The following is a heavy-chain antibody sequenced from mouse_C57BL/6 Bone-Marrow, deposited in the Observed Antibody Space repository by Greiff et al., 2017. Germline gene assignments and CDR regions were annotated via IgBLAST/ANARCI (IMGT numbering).Heavy chain of an antibody. CDR2: IDPSDSYT. D-gene: IGHD2-1*01. CDR3: ARSDGNYV. J-gene: IGHJ1*03. V-gene: IGHV1-59*01. CDR1: GYTFTSYW. Sequence: QVHVKQPGAELVRPGTSVKLSCKASGYTFTSYWMHWVKQRPGQGLEWIGVIDPSDSYTNYNQKFKGKATLTVDTSSSTAYMQLSSLTSEDSAVYYCARSDGNYVWGTGTTVTVSS.